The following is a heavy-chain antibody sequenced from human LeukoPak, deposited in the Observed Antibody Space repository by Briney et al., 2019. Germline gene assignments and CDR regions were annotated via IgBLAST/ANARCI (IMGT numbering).Heavy chain of an antibody. Sequence: GGSLRLSCAASGFTVSSNYMSWVRQAPGKGLEWVSVIYSGGSTYYADPVKGRFTIPRENSKNTLYLQMNSLRAEDTAVYYCARVRSGSYYVDYWGQGTLVTVSS. CDR1: GFTVSSNY. V-gene: IGHV3-66*01. CDR3: ARVRSGSYYVDY. J-gene: IGHJ4*02. D-gene: IGHD1-26*01. CDR2: IYSGGST.